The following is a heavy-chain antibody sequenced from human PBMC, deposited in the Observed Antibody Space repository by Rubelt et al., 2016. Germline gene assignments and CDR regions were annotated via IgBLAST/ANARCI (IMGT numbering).Heavy chain of an antibody. CDR2: ISSSSSYI. J-gene: IGHJ3*02. CDR1: GFTFSSYS. Sequence: EVQLVESGGGLVKPGGSLRLSCAASGFTFSSYSMNWVRQAPGKGLEWVSSISSSSSYIYYADSVKGRFTISRDNAKNSLYLQMNSLGAEDTAVYYCASVTGVLRYFDWLSNSRNNYAFDIWGRGTMVTVSS. V-gene: IGHV3-21*01. D-gene: IGHD3-9*01. CDR3: ASVTGVLRYFDWLSNSRNNYAFDI.